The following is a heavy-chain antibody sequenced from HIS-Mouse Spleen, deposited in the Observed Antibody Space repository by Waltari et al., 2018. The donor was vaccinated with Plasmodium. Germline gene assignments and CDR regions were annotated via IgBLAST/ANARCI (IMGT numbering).Heavy chain of an antibody. Sequence: EVQLVESGGGLVQPGGSLRRACAASGCPVCSYWMSWVRQAPGKGLEWVANVKQDGSEKYYVDSVKGRFTISRDNAKNSLYLQMNSLRAEDTAVYYCASSWYWYFDLWGRGTLVTVSS. D-gene: IGHD6-13*01. CDR1: GCPVCSYW. J-gene: IGHJ2*01. V-gene: IGHV3-7*01. CDR2: VKQDGSEK. CDR3: ASSWYWYFDL.